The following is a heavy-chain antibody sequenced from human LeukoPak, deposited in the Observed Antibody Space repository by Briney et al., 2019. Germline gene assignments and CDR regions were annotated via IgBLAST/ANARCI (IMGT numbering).Heavy chain of an antibody. CDR2: ISDSGGST. J-gene: IGHJ6*04. Sequence: GGSLRLSCAASGFTFSGYAMSWVRQAPGKGLEWVSTISDSGGSTYYAVSVKGRFTISRDNSKNTLYLQMNSLRAEDTAVYYCAKAVAGYYYYGMDVRGKGTTVTVSS. D-gene: IGHD6-19*01. CDR3: AKAVAGYYYYGMDV. V-gene: IGHV3-23*01. CDR1: GFTFSGYA.